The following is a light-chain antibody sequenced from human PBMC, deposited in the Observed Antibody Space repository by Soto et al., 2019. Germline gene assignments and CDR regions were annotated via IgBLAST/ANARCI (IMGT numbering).Light chain of an antibody. CDR1: SSDVGGYNY. CDR2: EVS. V-gene: IGLV2-14*01. Sequence: QSALTQPASVSGSPGQSITISCTGTSSDVGGYNYVSWYQQHPGKAPKLMIYEVSNRPSGVSNRFSGSKSGNTASLTISGLQAEDEADYYCCSYATSGTFVFGTGTKVTVL. J-gene: IGLJ1*01. CDR3: CSYATSGTFV.